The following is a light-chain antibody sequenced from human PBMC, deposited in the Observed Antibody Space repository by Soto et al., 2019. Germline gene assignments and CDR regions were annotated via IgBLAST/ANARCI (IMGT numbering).Light chain of an antibody. Sequence: QSALAQPPSVSGAPGQRVTISCTGSRSNIGAGYDVHWYQQLPGTAPKLLIYSNINRPSGVPDRFSGSKSGTSASLAITGLQAEDEADYYCQSYDRSLGGNYVFGTGTKVTV. CDR2: SNI. J-gene: IGLJ1*01. V-gene: IGLV1-40*01. CDR3: QSYDRSLGGNYV. CDR1: RSNIGAGYD.